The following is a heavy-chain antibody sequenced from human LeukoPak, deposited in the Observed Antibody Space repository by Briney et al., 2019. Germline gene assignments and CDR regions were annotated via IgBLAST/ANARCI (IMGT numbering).Heavy chain of an antibody. J-gene: IGHJ4*02. CDR1: GDRVSSNSAA. V-gene: IGHV6-1*01. Sequence: SQTLSLTCDISGDRVSSNSAAWNWIRQSPSRGLEWLGRTYYRSKWYNDYAVSVKSRIAINPDTSKNQFSLQLNSVTPEDTAVYYCARGSRSAGSGSYYDFDYWGQGTPVTVSS. D-gene: IGHD3-10*01. CDR2: TYYRSKWYN. CDR3: ARGSRSAGSGSYYDFDY.